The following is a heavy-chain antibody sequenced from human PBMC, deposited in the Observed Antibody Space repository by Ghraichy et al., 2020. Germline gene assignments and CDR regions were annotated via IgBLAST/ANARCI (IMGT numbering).Heavy chain of an antibody. V-gene: IGHV3-21*01. CDR1: GFTFSSYS. CDR3: ARYKPPPYSGYSPGVY. CDR2: ISGGSSYI. J-gene: IGHJ4*02. D-gene: IGHD5-12*01. Sequence: GESLNISCAASGFTFSSYSMNWVRQAPGKGLEWLSSISGGSSYIYYTDSVKGRFTISRDNAKNSLYLQMNSLRAEDTAVYYCARYKPPPYSGYSPGVYWGQGTLVTVSS.